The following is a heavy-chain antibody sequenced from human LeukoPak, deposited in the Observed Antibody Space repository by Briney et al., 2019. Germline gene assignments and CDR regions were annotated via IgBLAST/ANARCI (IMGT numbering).Heavy chain of an antibody. Sequence: GESLKISWKGSGYSFTSYWIGWVRQMPGKGLEWIGMIYPGDSDTRYSPSFQGQVTISADKSISTAYLQWSSLKASDTAMYYCASSKSAAASPYYYGMDVWGQGTTVTVSS. D-gene: IGHD6-13*01. CDR3: ASSKSAAASPYYYGMDV. J-gene: IGHJ6*02. V-gene: IGHV5-51*01. CDR1: GYSFTSYW. CDR2: IYPGDSDT.